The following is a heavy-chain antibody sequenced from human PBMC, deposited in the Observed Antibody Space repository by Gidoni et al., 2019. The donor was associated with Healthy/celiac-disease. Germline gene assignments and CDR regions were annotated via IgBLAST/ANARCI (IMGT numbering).Heavy chain of an antibody. Sequence: QVQLVESGGGVVQPGSSLRLSCAASGFTFSSYGMHWVRQAPGKGLEWVAVRWYDGSNKYYADSVKGRFTISRDNSKNTMYLQMNSLRAEDTAVYYCARDKYSSSSWWCDPWGQGTLVTVSA. CDR2: RWYDGSNK. D-gene: IGHD6-6*01. CDR3: ARDKYSSSSWWCDP. J-gene: IGHJ5*02. V-gene: IGHV3-33*01. CDR1: GFTFSSYG.